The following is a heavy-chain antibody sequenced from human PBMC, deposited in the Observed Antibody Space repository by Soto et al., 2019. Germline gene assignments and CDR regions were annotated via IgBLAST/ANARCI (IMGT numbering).Heavy chain of an antibody. V-gene: IGHV4-61*01. CDR2: IYYSGTT. CDR1: GGSVSSDTYY. CDR3: AREVGIPGYFDY. D-gene: IGHD1-26*01. J-gene: IGHJ4*02. Sequence: QVQLQESGSGLVRPSETLSLTCTVSGGSVSSDTYYWSWIRQPPGKGLEWIAFIYYSGTTNYNLSLKSRVTISLDTPNNQFSLKMSSVTAADTAVYYCAREVGIPGYFDYWGQGTLVTVSS.